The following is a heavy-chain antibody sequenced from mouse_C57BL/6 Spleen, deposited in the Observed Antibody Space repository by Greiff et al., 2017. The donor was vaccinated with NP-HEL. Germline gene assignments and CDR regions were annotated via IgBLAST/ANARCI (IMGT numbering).Heavy chain of an antibody. J-gene: IGHJ3*01. CDR2: IWSGGST. Sequence: VQLQQSGPGLVQPSQSLSITCTVSGFSLTSYGVHWVRQSPGKGLEWLGVIWSGGSTDYNAAFISRLSISKDNSKSQVFFKMNSLQADDTAIYYCARNYEKGFAYWGQGTLVTVSA. V-gene: IGHV2-2*01. CDR1: GFSLTSYG. CDR3: ARNYEKGFAY. D-gene: IGHD2-3*01.